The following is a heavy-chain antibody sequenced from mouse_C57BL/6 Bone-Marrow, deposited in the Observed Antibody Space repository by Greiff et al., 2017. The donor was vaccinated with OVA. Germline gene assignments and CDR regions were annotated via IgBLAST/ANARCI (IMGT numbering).Heavy chain of an antibody. CDR2: IHPSDSDT. CDR1: GYTFTSYW. Sequence: QVHVKQPGAELVKPGASVKVSCKASGYTFTSYWMHWVKQRPGQGLEWIGRIHPSDSDTNYNQKFKGKATLTVDKSSSTAYMQLSSLTSEDSAVYYCAIEKICYYGSSSWWYFDVWGTGTTVTVSS. J-gene: IGHJ1*03. D-gene: IGHD1-1*01. V-gene: IGHV1-74*01. CDR3: AIEKICYYGSSSWWYFDV.